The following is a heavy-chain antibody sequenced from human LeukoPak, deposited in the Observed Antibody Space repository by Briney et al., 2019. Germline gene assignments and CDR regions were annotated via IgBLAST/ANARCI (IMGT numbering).Heavy chain of an antibody. CDR1: GGSISSGDYY. D-gene: IGHD4-11*01. Sequence: SETLSLTCTVSGGSISSGDYYWSWIRQPPGKGLEWIGYIYYCGSTYYNPSLKSRATISVDTSKNQLSLKLSSVTAADTAVYYCASSLYSNYPFDYWGQGTLVTVSS. V-gene: IGHV4-30-4*08. CDR2: IYYCGST. J-gene: IGHJ4*02. CDR3: ASSLYSNYPFDY.